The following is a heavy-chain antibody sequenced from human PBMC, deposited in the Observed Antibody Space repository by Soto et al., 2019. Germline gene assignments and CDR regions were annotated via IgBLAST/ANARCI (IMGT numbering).Heavy chain of an antibody. CDR3: ARDDSGRGSFDT. CDR1: GGTFSGYA. V-gene: IGHV1-69*06. J-gene: IGHJ5*02. Sequence: VQLVQSGTEVKNAGSSVKVSCKASGGTFSGYAINWVRQAPGQGLEWMGGIIPIFGTTNSAQKFQGRVTMTANKSRSTAYTELSSLRTEDTAVYYCARDDSGRGSFDTWGQGTLVTVSS. D-gene: IGHD5-12*01. CDR2: IIPIFGTT.